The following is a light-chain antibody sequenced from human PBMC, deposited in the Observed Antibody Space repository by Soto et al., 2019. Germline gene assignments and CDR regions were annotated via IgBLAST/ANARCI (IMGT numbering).Light chain of an antibody. V-gene: IGLV3-27*01. J-gene: IGLJ3*02. CDR3: YSAADNARWV. CDR2: KAS. CDR1: VLAKKY. Sequence: SYELTQPSSVSVSPGQTARITCSGDVLAKKYARWFQQKPGQAPALVIYKASERPSGIPERFSGSSSGTTGTLTIGGAQVEDEADFYCYSAADNARWVFGGGTQLTV.